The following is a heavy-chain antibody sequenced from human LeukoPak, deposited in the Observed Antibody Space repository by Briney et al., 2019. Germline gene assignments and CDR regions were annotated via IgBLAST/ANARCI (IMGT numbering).Heavy chain of an antibody. CDR2: INWNGGSP. Sequence: GGSLRLSCAASGFTFDDYGMSWVRQSPGKGLEWVSGINWNGGSPGSADSVKGRFTLSRDHAKNSLYLQMNSLRAEDTALYYCARDLMEPNSPIDYWGQGTLVTVSS. CDR3: ARDLMEPNSPIDY. J-gene: IGHJ4*02. CDR1: GFTFDDYG. D-gene: IGHD1-1*01. V-gene: IGHV3-20*04.